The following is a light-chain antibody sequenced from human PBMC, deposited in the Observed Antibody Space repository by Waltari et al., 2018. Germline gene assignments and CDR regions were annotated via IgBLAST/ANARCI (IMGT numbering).Light chain of an antibody. J-gene: IGLJ1*01. CDR2: ANN. CDR1: SSNIGAHYD. Sequence: QSVLTQPPSMSGAPGQRVTISCTGSSSNIGAHYDVPWYQQLPETSPKLPIYANNTRPSEVPDRVSASTSGTSAFLAIAGLQPEDEADYYCQSFDASLGYVFGTGTRVTVL. CDR3: QSFDASLGYV. V-gene: IGLV1-40*01.